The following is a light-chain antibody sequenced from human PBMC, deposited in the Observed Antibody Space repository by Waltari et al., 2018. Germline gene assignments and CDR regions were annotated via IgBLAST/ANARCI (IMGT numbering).Light chain of an antibody. V-gene: IGLV2-14*03. J-gene: IGLJ2*01. CDR1: SRDVGGYTY. Sequence: QSALTQPASVSGSPGQSITISCTGTSRDVGGYTYVSWYQQHPGKAPKLMIYDVSNGPSGVSNRFSGSKSGNTASLTISGLQAEDEADYYCSSYTSSTTVVFGGGTKLTVL. CDR3: SSYTSSTTVV. CDR2: DVS.